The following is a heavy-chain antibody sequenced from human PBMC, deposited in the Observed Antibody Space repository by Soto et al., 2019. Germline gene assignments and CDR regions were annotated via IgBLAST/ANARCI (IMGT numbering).Heavy chain of an antibody. J-gene: IGHJ6*02. CDR2: INRDGSVT. CDR3: ERDDIVVGPYMRI. V-gene: IGHV3-74*01. CDR1: GFTFSKAY. Sequence: GGSLRLSCTASGFTFSKAYMNWVRQAPGKGLVWVSSINRDGSVTNYADSVKGRFTISRDSAEKTLYLQINSLRADDTGVYYCERDDIVVGPYMRIWGQGTTVTVSS. D-gene: IGHD2-2*01.